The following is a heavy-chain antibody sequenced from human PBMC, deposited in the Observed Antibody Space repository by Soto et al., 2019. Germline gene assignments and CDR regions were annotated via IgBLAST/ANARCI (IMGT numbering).Heavy chain of an antibody. CDR3: ARGDRGGFDL. D-gene: IGHD3-16*01. Sequence: EVQLVESGGGLVRPGGSLRLSCAASGFTFSYYWMHWVRQAPGKGLVWVSRIHSDGSSTTYADFVKGRFIISRDNARNTVDLQMNSVRVEDAGVYYCARGDRGGFDLWGQGTVVTVCS. CDR2: IHSDGSST. V-gene: IGHV3-74*01. CDR1: GFTFSYYW. J-gene: IGHJ3*01.